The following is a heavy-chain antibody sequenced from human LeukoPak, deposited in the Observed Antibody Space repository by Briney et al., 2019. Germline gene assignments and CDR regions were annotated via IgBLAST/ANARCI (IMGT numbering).Heavy chain of an antibody. V-gene: IGHV4-34*01. CDR1: GGSFSGYY. J-gene: IGHJ4*03. CDR2: INHSGST. CDR3: ARLYEFSSGYSG. D-gene: IGHD3-3*01. Sequence: PSETLSLTCAVYGGSFSGYYWSWIRQPPGKGLEWIGEINHSGSTNYNPSIKSRGTISADTTKNQFYLKLSSVTATDTAVYYCARLYEFSSGYSGWGHRDLGSVSS.